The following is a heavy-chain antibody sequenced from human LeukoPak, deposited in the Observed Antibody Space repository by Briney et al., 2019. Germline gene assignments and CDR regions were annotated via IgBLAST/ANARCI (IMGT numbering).Heavy chain of an antibody. CDR2: YSGGTT. Sequence: GGSLRLSCAASGFTVSSNYMNWVRQAPGKGLEWVSIYSGGTTYYADSVKGRFTISRDNSKNTLFPQMNSLRAEDTAVYYCARGHWFAHLDYWGQGTLVTVSS. J-gene: IGHJ4*02. D-gene: IGHD3-9*01. V-gene: IGHV3-53*01. CDR3: ARGHWFAHLDY. CDR1: GFTVSSNY.